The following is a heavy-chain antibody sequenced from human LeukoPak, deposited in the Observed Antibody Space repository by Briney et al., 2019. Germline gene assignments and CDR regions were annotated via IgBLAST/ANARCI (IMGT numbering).Heavy chain of an antibody. J-gene: IGHJ4*02. V-gene: IGHV4-34*01. CDR1: GGSFSGYY. Sequence: SETLSLTCAVYGGSFSGYYWSWIRQPPGKGLEWIGEINHSGSTNYSPSLKSRVTISVDTSKNQFSLKLSSVTAADTAVYYCARVHSNYLQLWLSHFDYWGQGTLVTVSS. D-gene: IGHD5-18*01. CDR2: INHSGST. CDR3: ARVHSNYLQLWLSHFDY.